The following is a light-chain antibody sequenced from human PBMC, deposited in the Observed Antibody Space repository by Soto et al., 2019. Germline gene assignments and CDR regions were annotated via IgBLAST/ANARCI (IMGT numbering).Light chain of an antibody. J-gene: IGLJ2*01. Sequence: QSALTQPASVSGSPGQSITISCTGTSSDVGGYNYVSWYQQHPGKAPKLMIYKVSNRPSGVSNRFSGSKFGNTASLTISGPQAEDEADYYCSSYTRSSTRVFGGGTKVTVL. CDR2: KVS. CDR1: SSDVGGYNY. CDR3: SSYTRSSTRV. V-gene: IGLV2-14*01.